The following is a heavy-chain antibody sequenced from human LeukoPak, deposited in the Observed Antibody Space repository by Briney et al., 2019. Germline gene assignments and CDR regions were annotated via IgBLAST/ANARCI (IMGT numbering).Heavy chain of an antibody. Sequence: SETLSLTCTVSGGSLSSGGYYRSWIRQPPGKGLEWIGYIYHSGSNYYNPSLKSRVTISVDRSKNQFSLKLSSVTAADTAVYYCARDMVVRGVIRYMDVWGKGTTVSVSS. D-gene: IGHD3-10*01. CDR3: ARDMVVRGVIRYMDV. V-gene: IGHV4-30-2*01. CDR2: IYHSGSN. CDR1: GGSLSSGGYY. J-gene: IGHJ6*03.